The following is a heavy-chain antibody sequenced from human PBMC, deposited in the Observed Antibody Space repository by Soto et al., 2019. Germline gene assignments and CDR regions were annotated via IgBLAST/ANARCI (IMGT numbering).Heavy chain of an antibody. J-gene: IGHJ6*02. CDR2: INTNTGNP. CDR1: GYTFTSYA. V-gene: IGHV7-4-1*01. D-gene: IGHD3-10*01. CDR3: ARDTLAFGSGSYPNYYYGMDV. Sequence: ASVKVSCKASGYTFTSYAMNWVRQAPGQGLEWMGWINTNTGNPTYAQGFTGRFVFSLDTSVSTAYLQICSLKAEDTAVYYCARDTLAFGSGSYPNYYYGMDVWGQGTTVTVSS.